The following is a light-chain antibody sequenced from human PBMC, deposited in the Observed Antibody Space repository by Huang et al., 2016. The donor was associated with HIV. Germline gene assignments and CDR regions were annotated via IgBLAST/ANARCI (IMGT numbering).Light chain of an antibody. Sequence: VLTQSPGSVSVSLGDRVTVSCRASQSVDRGYLAWYQQKAGQSPRLLVYGTSRRASGIPSRFSGSGSGTEFTLTISRLEPEDFGVYYCHQYGSSKATFGQGTKVDI. V-gene: IGKV3-20*01. J-gene: IGKJ1*01. CDR3: HQYGSSKAT. CDR1: QSVDRGY. CDR2: GTS.